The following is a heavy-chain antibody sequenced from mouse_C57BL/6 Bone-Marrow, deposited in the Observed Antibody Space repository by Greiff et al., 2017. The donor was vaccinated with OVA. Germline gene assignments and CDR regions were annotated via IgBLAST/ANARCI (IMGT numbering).Heavy chain of an antibody. CDR1: GYTFTSYW. CDR3: ARWGDYDLYYAMDY. J-gene: IGHJ4*01. V-gene: IGHV1-72*01. D-gene: IGHD2-4*01. Sequence: QVQLQQPGAELVKPGASVKLSCKASGYTFTSYWMHWVKQRPGRGLKWIGRIDPNSGGTKYNEKFKSKATLTVDKPSSTAYMQLSSLTSEDSAVYYCARWGDYDLYYAMDYWGQGTSVTVSS. CDR2: IDPNSGGT.